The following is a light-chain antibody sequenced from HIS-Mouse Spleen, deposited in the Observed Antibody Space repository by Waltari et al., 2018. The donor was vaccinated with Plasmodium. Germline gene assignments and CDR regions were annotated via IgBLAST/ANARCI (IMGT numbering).Light chain of an antibody. Sequence: QSALTQPRSVSGSPGQSVTISCTGTSSDVGRYNYVSWYQQHPGKAPKLMIYAVSKRPSGVPDRFSGSKSGNTASLTISGLQAEDEADYYCCSYAGSYTFVFGTGTKVTVL. CDR2: AVS. V-gene: IGLV2-11*01. J-gene: IGLJ1*01. CDR3: CSYAGSYTFV. CDR1: SSDVGRYNY.